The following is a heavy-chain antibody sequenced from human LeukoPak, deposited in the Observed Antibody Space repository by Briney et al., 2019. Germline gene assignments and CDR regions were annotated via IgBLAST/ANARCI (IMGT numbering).Heavy chain of an antibody. V-gene: IGHV1-2*06. D-gene: IGHD1-14*01. CDR1: GYTFTGYY. Sequence: SSVKVSCKASGYTFTGYYMHWVRQAPGQGLEWMGRINPKSGGTNYAQKFQGRVTMTRDTSISTAYMELSRLRSDDTAVYYCARDRRDRDAFDIWGQGTMVTVSS. J-gene: IGHJ3*02. CDR3: ARDRRDRDAFDI. CDR2: INPKSGGT.